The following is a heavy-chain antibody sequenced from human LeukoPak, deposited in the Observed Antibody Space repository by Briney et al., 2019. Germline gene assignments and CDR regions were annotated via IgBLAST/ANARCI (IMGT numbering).Heavy chain of an antibody. J-gene: IGHJ4*02. CDR3: ARGLTQVPRLATGLGH. Sequence: GGSLRLSCAASGFSFSSYAMHWVRQAPGKGLEWVAVIWYDGGNKYYADSVKGRFTISRDNSKNTLYLEMNSLRAEDTAVYYCARGLTQVPRLATGLGHWGQGTLVTVSS. V-gene: IGHV3-33*01. CDR2: IWYDGGNK. D-gene: IGHD2-21*02. CDR1: GFSFSSYA.